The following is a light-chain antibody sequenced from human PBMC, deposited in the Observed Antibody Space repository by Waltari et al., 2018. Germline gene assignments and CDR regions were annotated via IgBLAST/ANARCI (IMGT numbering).Light chain of an antibody. V-gene: IGKV3-11*01. J-gene: IGKJ2*01. CDR1: QRVCSY. Sequence: EIVLTQSPDTLSLSQGDTATLSCSASQRVCSYLAWDQHKPGHPPGLLIYDASNRATGVPDRFRGSGSVTDFXLTISSLEAEDFAVYFCQXRSNWTPHTFGQGARLDIK. CDR3: QXRSNWTPHT. CDR2: DAS.